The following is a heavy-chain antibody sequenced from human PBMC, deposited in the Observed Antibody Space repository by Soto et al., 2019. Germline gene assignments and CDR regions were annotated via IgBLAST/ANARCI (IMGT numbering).Heavy chain of an antibody. CDR2: IDPSDSYT. Sequence: PGESLKISCKGSGYSFTSYWISWVRQMPGKGLEWMGRIDPSDSYTNYSPSFQGHVTISADKSISTAYLQWSSLKASDTAMYYCASTPRFLEWLPRFRYWGQGTLVTVSS. CDR1: GYSFTSYW. D-gene: IGHD3-3*01. CDR3: ASTPRFLEWLPRFRY. V-gene: IGHV5-10-1*01. J-gene: IGHJ4*02.